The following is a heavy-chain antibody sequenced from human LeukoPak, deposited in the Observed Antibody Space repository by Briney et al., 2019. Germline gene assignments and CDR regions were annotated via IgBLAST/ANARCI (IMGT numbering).Heavy chain of an antibody. D-gene: IGHD1-26*01. J-gene: IGHJ3*02. CDR3: ARPLLSGSSHGDAFDI. Sequence: SETLSLTCAVYGGSFSGYYWGWIRQPPGKGLEWIGSIYYSGSTYYNPSLKSRVTISVDTSKNQFSLKLSSVIAADTAVYYCARPLLSGSSHGDAFDIWGQGTMVTVSS. CDR2: IYYSGST. V-gene: IGHV4-39*01. CDR1: GGSFSGYY.